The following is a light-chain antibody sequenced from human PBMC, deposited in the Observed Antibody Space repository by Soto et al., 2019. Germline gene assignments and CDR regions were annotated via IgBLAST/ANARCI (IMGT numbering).Light chain of an antibody. CDR2: TAS. J-gene: IGKJ5*01. Sequence: DIQLSQSPSFLSASVGDRVTITCRASQGISNYLAWYQRKPGKAPQLLISTASILQSGVPSRFSGSGSGTEFTLTISSLQPEDFATYYCQQLTSYPITFGQGTRLEIK. CDR3: QQLTSYPIT. CDR1: QGISNY. V-gene: IGKV1-9*01.